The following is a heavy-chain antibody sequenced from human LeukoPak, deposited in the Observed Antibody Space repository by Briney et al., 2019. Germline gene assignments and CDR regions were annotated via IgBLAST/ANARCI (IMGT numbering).Heavy chain of an antibody. Sequence: SETLSLTCTVSGGSISSYYWTWIRQLPGKGLGWIGYLDYSGSTNYNPSLKSRVTISVDTSKNQFSLKLSSVTAADTAVYYCARRHVQYTSSSDPYYFDYWGQGTLVTVSS. CDR1: GGSISSYY. V-gene: IGHV4-59*01. D-gene: IGHD6-6*01. CDR3: ARRHVQYTSSSDPYYFDY. CDR2: LDYSGST. J-gene: IGHJ4*02.